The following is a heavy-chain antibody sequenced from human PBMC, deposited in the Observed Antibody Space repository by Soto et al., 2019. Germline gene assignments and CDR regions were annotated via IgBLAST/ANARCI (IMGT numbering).Heavy chain of an antibody. V-gene: IGHV4-31*03. CDR2: IYYSGST. D-gene: IGHD3-3*01. CDR1: GGSISSGGYY. J-gene: IGHJ6*03. CDR3: ARLDFRYYYMDV. Sequence: SETLSLTCTVSGGSISSGGYYWSWIRQHPGKGLEWIGYIYYSGSTYYNPSLKSRVTISVDTSKNQFSLKLSSVTAADTAVYYCARLDFRYYYMDVWGKGTTVTVSS.